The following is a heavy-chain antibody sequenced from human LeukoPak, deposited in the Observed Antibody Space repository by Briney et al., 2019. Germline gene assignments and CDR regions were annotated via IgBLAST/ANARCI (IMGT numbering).Heavy chain of an antibody. CDR1: GGSVSSYY. Sequence: SETLSLTCTVSGGSVSSYYWSWIRQPPGKGLEWIGYIYTSGSTNYNPSLKSRVTISVDTSKNQFSLKLSSVTAADTAVYYCASSSGPRRPSFDYWGQGTLVTVSS. CDR2: IYTSGST. J-gene: IGHJ4*02. CDR3: ASSSGPRRPSFDY. V-gene: IGHV4-4*08. D-gene: IGHD3-22*01.